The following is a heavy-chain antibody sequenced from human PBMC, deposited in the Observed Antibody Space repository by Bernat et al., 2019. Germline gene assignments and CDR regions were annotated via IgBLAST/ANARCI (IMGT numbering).Heavy chain of an antibody. Sequence: VQLVESGGGVVQPGRSLRLSCAASGFTFSSYSMNWVRQAPGKGLEWVSSISSSSSYIYYADSVKGRFTISRDNSKNTLYLQMNSLRAEDTAVYYCARPREVTPRYYGMDVWGQGTTVTVSS. J-gene: IGHJ6*02. V-gene: IGHV3-21*01. CDR1: GFTFSSYS. CDR3: ARPREVTPRYYGMDV. CDR2: ISSSSSYI. D-gene: IGHD4-23*01.